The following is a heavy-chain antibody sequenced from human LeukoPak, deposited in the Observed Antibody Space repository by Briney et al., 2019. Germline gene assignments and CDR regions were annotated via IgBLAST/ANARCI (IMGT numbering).Heavy chain of an antibody. V-gene: IGHV1-69*13. CDR3: ARGRSPDQMPHTYFDY. CDR1: GGTFSSYA. CDR2: IIPIFGTA. Sequence: ASVKVSCKASGGTFSSYAISWVRQAPEQGLEWMGGIIPIFGTANYAQKFQGRVTITADESTSTAYMELSSLRSEDTAVYYCARGRSPDQMPHTYFDYWGQGTLVTVSS. J-gene: IGHJ4*02. D-gene: IGHD2-2*01.